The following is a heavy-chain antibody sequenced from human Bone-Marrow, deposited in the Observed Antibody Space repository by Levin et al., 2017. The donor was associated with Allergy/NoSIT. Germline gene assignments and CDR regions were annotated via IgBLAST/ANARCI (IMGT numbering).Heavy chain of an antibody. CDR1: GGSFSGYY. Sequence: SETLSLTCAVYGGSFSGYYWSWIRQPPGKGLEWIGEINHSGSTNYNPSLKSRVTISVDTSKNQFSLKLSSVTAADTAVYYCARRWYDYVWGSYHRTDAFDIWGQGTMVTVSS. CDR3: ARRWYDYVWGSYHRTDAFDI. D-gene: IGHD3-16*02. V-gene: IGHV4-34*01. CDR2: INHSGST. J-gene: IGHJ3*02.